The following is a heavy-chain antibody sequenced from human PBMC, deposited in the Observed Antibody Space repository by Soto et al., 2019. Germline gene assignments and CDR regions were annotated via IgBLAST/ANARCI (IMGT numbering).Heavy chain of an antibody. J-gene: IGHJ5*02. D-gene: IGHD3-16*01. Sequence: QVQMVQSGPEVKKPGSSVKVSCKASGGTFSPYAIHWVRQAPGQGLEWMGAIIHGVGIATYAQNFQDRLTITADVSTSTSSMERGGRESKATATYFCGNALEGGNKDDPWGKGPRVTVS. CDR1: GGTFSPYA. V-gene: IGHV1-69*01. CDR2: IIHGVGIA. CDR3: GNALEGGNKDDP.